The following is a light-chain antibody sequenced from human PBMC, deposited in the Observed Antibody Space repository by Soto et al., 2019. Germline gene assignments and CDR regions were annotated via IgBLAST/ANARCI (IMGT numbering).Light chain of an antibody. CDR3: QQYYSTPRT. V-gene: IGKV4-1*01. J-gene: IGKJ1*01. CDR2: WAS. CDR1: QSVLYSSNNKNN. Sequence: DIVMTQSPDSLAVSLGERANINCKSSQSVLYSSNNKNNLAWYQQKPGQPPKLLIYWASTRESGVPDRFSGSGSGTDFTLTISSLQAEDVAVYYCQQYYSTPRTFGQGTKGDIK.